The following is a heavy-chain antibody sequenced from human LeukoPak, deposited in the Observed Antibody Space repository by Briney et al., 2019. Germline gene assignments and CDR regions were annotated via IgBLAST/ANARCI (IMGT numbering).Heavy chain of an antibody. CDR1: GGSISSSSYY. CDR3: ARAGSGSYNWFDP. D-gene: IGHD3-10*01. Sequence: SETLSLTCTVSGGSISSSSYYWGWIRQPPGKGLEWIGSIYYSGSTYYNPSLKSRVTISVDTSKNQFSLQLNSVTPEDTAVYYCARAGSGSYNWFDPWGQGTLVTVSS. J-gene: IGHJ5*02. CDR2: IYYSGST. V-gene: IGHV4-39*01.